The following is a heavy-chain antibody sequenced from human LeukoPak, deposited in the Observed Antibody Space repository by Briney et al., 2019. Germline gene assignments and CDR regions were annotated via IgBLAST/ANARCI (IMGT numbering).Heavy chain of an antibody. CDR2: MNPNSGNT. Sequence: SVKVSCKASGYTFTSYDVNWVRQATGQGLEWMGWMNPNSGNTGYAQKFQGRVTMTRNTSISTAYMELSSLRSEDTAVYYCARGPAYCGGDCYSYMDVWGKGTTVTVSS. V-gene: IGHV1-8*01. J-gene: IGHJ6*03. CDR3: ARGPAYCGGDCYSYMDV. CDR1: GYTFTSYD. D-gene: IGHD2-21*02.